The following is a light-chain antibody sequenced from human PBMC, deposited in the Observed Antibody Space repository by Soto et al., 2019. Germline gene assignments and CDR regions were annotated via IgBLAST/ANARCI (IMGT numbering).Light chain of an antibody. Sequence: QSVLTQPASVSGSPGQSITISCTGTSSDVGGYNHVSWYQHHPGKAPKVMIYDVSPRPSGVSYRFSGSKSGNTASLTIFGVQAEDEADYYCSSYTGSSTLVVFGGGTTLTVL. J-gene: IGLJ2*01. V-gene: IGLV2-14*03. CDR1: SSDVGGYNH. CDR2: DVS. CDR3: SSYTGSSTLVV.